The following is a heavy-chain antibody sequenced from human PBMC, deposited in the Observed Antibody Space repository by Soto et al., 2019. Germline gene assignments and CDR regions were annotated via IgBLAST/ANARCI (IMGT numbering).Heavy chain of an antibody. V-gene: IGHV1-18*04. CDR1: GYTFTTYG. CDR3: ASEPIYYIVRSGYCPLGF. CDR2: ISAYNGNT. J-gene: IGHJ4*02. D-gene: IGHD3-3*01. Sequence: AAVKASCKASGYTFTTYGFSWVRQAPGQGLECVGWISAYNGNTHYSQKFQGRVTMTTDTSTSTAYMELRSLTSGDTAVYYCASEPIYYIVRSGYCPLGFWGQGTLRTVSS.